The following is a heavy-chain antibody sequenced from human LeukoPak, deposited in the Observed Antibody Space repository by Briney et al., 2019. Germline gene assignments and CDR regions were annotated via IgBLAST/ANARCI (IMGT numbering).Heavy chain of an antibody. Sequence: GGSLRLSCAASGFTFSSYSMNWVRLAPGKGLEWVANIKEDGSEKYYVDSVKGRFTVSRDNAENSLYLQMNSLRAEDTGVYYCARYNMDVWGQGTTVTVSS. CDR1: GFTFSSYS. CDR3: ARYNMDV. D-gene: IGHD1-14*01. J-gene: IGHJ6*02. CDR2: IKEDGSEK. V-gene: IGHV3-7*01.